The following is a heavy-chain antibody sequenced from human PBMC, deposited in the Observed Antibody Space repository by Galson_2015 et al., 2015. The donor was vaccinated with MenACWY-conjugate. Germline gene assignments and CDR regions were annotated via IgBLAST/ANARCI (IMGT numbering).Heavy chain of an antibody. CDR1: EVSLNAYP. J-gene: IGHJ6*02. V-gene: IGHV1-69*04. CDR3: ARDMGSVGDV. Sequence: SVKVSCKASEVSLNAYPFSWVRQAPGEGLEWVGRIIPILGMTNYAQRFQGRVTMTADKSTSTAYMELSSLRSEDTAVYYCARDMGSVGDVWGQGTTVTVSS. D-gene: IGHD1-26*01. CDR2: IIPILGMT.